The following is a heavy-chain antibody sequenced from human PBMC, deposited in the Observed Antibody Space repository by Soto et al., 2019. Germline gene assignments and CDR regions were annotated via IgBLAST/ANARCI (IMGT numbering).Heavy chain of an antibody. J-gene: IGHJ6*03. CDR3: AREVVAVAYYYYMDV. CDR1: GGTFSSYT. CDR2: IIPILGIA. Sequence: SVKVSCKASGGTFSSYTISWVRQAPGQGLEWMGRIIPILGIANYAQKFQGRVTITADKSTSTAYMELSSLRSEDTAVYYCAREVVAVAYYYYMDVWGKGTTVTVSS. D-gene: IGHD6-19*01. V-gene: IGHV1-69*04.